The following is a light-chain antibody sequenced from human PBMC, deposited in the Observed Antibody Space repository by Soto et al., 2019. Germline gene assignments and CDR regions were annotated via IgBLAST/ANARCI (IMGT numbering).Light chain of an antibody. V-gene: IGKV2-30*01. J-gene: IGKJ2*01. CDR1: QSLVDNDGYSC. CDR3: MQGTHWPYT. CDR2: KIS. Sequence: VVMTQSPLSLPVTLGEPASVSCRSSQSLVDNDGYSCLSWFQQRPGQSPRRLIYKISNRDSGVPDRFSGSGSDTDFTLKISRVEPEDVAVYYCMQGTHWPYTFGQGTQLEIK.